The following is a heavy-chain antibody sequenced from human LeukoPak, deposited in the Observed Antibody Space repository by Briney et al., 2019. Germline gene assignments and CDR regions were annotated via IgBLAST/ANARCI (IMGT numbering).Heavy chain of an antibody. CDR3: AGGRQDAFDI. J-gene: IGHJ3*02. V-gene: IGHV4-59*12. Sequence: PSETLSLTCTVSGGSISSYYWSWIRQPPGKGLEWIGYIYYSGSTNYNPSLKSRVTISVDTSKNQFSLKLSSVTAADTALYYCAGGRQDAFDIWGQGTMVTVSS. D-gene: IGHD2-15*01. CDR1: GGSISSYY. CDR2: IYYSGST.